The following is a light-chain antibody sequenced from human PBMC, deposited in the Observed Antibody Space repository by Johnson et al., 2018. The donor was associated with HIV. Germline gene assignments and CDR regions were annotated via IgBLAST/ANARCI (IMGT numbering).Light chain of an antibody. CDR1: SSNIGNNY. CDR2: ENN. Sequence: QSVLTQPPSVSAAPGQKVTISCSGSSSNIGNNYVSWYQQLTGTAPKLLICENNKRPSGIPDRFSGSKSGTSATLGITGLQTGDEADYYCGTWDISLSVGYVFGTGTKVTVL. J-gene: IGLJ1*01. V-gene: IGLV1-51*02. CDR3: GTWDISLSVGYV.